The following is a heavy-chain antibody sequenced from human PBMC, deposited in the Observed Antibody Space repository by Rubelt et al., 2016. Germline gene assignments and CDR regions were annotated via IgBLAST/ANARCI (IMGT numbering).Heavy chain of an antibody. J-gene: IGHJ3*02. Sequence: SSYSMNWVRQAPGKGLEWVSYISSSSSTIYYADSVKGRFTISRDNAKNSLYLQMNSLRAEDTAVYYCARDLLGYCSGGSCYEDAFDIWGQGTMVTVSS. D-gene: IGHD2-15*01. V-gene: IGHV3-48*04. CDR1: SSYS. CDR3: ARDLLGYCSGGSCYEDAFDI. CDR2: ISSSSSTI.